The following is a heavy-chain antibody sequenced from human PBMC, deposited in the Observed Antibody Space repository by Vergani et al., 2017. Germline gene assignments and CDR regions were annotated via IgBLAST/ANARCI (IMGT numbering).Heavy chain of an antibody. D-gene: IGHD2-2*01. CDR1: GGSFSGYY. V-gene: IGHV4-34*02. J-gene: IGHJ4*02. CDR2: INHSGST. CDR3: ASVNLLGYCSGTSCYHPRGGLGY. Sequence: QVQLQQWGAGVVKPSETLSLTCAVYGGSFSGYYWSLIRQPPGKGPEWIGEINHSGSTNYNPSLKSRVTISVDTSKNQFSLELSSVTAADTTVYYCASVNLLGYCSGTSCYHPRGGLGYWGQGTLVTVSS.